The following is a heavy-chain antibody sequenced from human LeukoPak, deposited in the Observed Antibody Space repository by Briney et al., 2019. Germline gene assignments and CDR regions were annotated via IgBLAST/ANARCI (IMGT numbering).Heavy chain of an antibody. CDR1: GGSISSSIYY. Sequence: PSETLSLTCTVSGGSISSSIYYWGWIRQPPGKGLEWIGSIYYSGSTYYNPSPKSRVTISVDTSKNQFSLKLSSVTAADTAVYYCARLGDIVATIGGGFDYWGQGTLVTVSS. J-gene: IGHJ4*02. D-gene: IGHD5-12*01. CDR2: IYYSGST. CDR3: ARLGDIVATIGGGFDY. V-gene: IGHV4-39*01.